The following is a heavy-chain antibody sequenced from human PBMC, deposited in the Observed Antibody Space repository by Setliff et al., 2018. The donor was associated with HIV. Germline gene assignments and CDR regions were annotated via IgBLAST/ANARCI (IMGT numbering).Heavy chain of an antibody. V-gene: IGHV1-2*02. D-gene: IGHD3-22*01. CDR1: GYTFTGYY. CDR3: ASSRYYDSSGYYYPLGY. Sequence: SVKVSCKASGYTFTGYYMHWVRQAPGQGLEWMGWINPNSGGTNYAQKFQGRVTMTRDTSISTAYMELSRLRSDDTAVYYCASSRYYDSSGYYYPLGYWGQGTLVTVSS. J-gene: IGHJ4*02. CDR2: INPNSGGT.